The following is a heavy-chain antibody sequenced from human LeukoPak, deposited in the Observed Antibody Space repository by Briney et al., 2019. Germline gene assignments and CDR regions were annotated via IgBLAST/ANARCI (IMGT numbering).Heavy chain of an antibody. Sequence: PGGSLRLSCAASGFTFSDYYMSWIRQAPGKGLEWVSYISSSGSTIYYADSVKGRFTISRDNAKNSLYLQMNSLRAEDTAVYYCARDRGSSWSYYYYGMDVWGQGTTATVSS. J-gene: IGHJ6*02. D-gene: IGHD6-13*01. CDR3: ARDRGSSWSYYYYGMDV. CDR2: ISSSGSTI. V-gene: IGHV3-11*01. CDR1: GFTFSDYY.